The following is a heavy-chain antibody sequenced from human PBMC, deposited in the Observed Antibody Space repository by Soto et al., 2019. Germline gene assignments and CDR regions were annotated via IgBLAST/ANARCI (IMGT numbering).Heavy chain of an antibody. Sequence: GGSLRLSCAASGFTFSSYAMSWVRQAPGKGLEWVSAISGSGGSTYYADSVKGRFTISRDNSKNTLYLQMNSLRAEDTAVYYCAKDRRAVAGTRPDAFDIWGQGTMVTVSS. D-gene: IGHD6-19*01. CDR3: AKDRRAVAGTRPDAFDI. J-gene: IGHJ3*02. V-gene: IGHV3-23*01. CDR1: GFTFSSYA. CDR2: ISGSGGST.